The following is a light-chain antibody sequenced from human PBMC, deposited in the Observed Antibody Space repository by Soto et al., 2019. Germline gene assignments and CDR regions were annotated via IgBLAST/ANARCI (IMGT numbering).Light chain of an antibody. J-gene: IGKJ2*01. CDR3: QHYGSSPYT. CDR2: AAS. Sequence: EIVLTQSPGTLSLTPGDRATFSCRASQSISSSYLAWYQQKPGQAPRLLIYAASSRATGIPDRFSGSGSGTDFTLTISRLEPEDFAVYLCQHYGSSPYTFGQGTKLEIK. V-gene: IGKV3-20*01. CDR1: QSISSSY.